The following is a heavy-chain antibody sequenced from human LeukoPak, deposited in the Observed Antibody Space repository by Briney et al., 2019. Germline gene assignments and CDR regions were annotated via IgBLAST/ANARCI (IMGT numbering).Heavy chain of an antibody. D-gene: IGHD2-15*01. CDR1: GYTFTSYG. V-gene: IGHV1-8*02. CDR2: MNPNSGNT. CDR3: ARGNRYCSGGSCYYWFDP. J-gene: IGHJ5*02. Sequence: ASVKVSCKASGYTFTSYGISWVRQATGQGLEWMGWMNPNSGNTGYAQKFQGRVTMTRNTSISTAYMELSSLRSEDTAVYYCARGNRYCSGGSCYYWFDPWGQGTLVTVSS.